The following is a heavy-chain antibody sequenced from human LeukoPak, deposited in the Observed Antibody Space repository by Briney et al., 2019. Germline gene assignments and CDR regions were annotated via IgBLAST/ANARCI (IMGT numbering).Heavy chain of an antibody. CDR3: ARGRATMVVTPDDAFDI. CDR1: GYTFTSYY. Sequence: GASVKVSCKASGYTFTSYYMHWVRQAPGQGLEWMGIINPSGGSTSYAQKFQGRVTMTRDTSTSTVYMELSSLGSEDTAVYYCARGRATMVVTPDDAFDIWGQGTMVTVSS. J-gene: IGHJ3*02. CDR2: INPSGGST. V-gene: IGHV1-46*01. D-gene: IGHD4-23*01.